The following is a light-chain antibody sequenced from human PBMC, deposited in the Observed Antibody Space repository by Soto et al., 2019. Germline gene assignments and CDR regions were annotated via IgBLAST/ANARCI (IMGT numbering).Light chain of an antibody. V-gene: IGKV3-11*01. Sequence: EIVLTQSPATLSLSPGERATLSCRASQSVSSYLAWYQQRGGQGPRLLIYDASNRATGIPARFSGSGSGTDFTLTISRLEPEDFAVYYCQQYGSSGTFGQGTRLEN. CDR1: QSVSSY. J-gene: IGKJ5*01. CDR3: QQYGSSGT. CDR2: DAS.